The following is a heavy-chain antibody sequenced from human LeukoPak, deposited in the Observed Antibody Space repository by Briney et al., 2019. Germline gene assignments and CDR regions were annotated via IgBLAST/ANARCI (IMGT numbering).Heavy chain of an antibody. V-gene: IGHV3-11*04. D-gene: IGHD3-22*01. J-gene: IGHJ3*02. CDR1: GFTFSDYY. CDR3: ASGNYYDSSGDAFDI. CDR2: ISSSGSTI. Sequence: GGSLRLSCAASGFTFSDYYMSWIRQAPGKGLEWVSYISSSGSTIYYADSVKGRFTISRDNAKNSLYLQMNSLRAEGTAVYYCASGNYYDSSGDAFDIWGQGTMVTVSS.